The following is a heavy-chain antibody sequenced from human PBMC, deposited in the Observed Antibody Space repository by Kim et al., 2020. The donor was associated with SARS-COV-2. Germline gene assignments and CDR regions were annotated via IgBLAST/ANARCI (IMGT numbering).Heavy chain of an antibody. J-gene: IGHJ5*02. Sequence: DSVTGRFTIFRDNSKNTLYLQMNSLRTEDTAVYYCAKHYGSGTYYNWFDPWGQGTLVTVSS. V-gene: IGHV3-23*01. D-gene: IGHD3-10*01. CDR3: AKHYGSGTYYNWFDP.